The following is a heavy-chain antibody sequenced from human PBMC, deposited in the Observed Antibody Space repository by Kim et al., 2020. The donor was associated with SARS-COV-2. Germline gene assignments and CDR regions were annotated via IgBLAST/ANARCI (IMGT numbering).Heavy chain of an antibody. Sequence: SETLSLTCAVYGGSFSGYYWSWIRQPPGKGLEWIGEINHSGSTNYNPSLKSRVTISVDTSKNQFSLKLSSVTAADTAVYYCARRFGQYFDWLSRAFDYWGQGTLVTVSS. J-gene: IGHJ4*02. CDR3: ARRFGQYFDWLSRAFDY. D-gene: IGHD3-9*01. CDR2: INHSGST. CDR1: GGSFSGYY. V-gene: IGHV4-34*01.